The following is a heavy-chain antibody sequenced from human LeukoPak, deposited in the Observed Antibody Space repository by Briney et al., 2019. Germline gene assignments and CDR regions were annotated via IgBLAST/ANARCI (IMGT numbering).Heavy chain of an antibody. Sequence: GGSLRLSCAASGFTFSSYAKSWVRQAPGKGLEWVSAISGSGGSTYYADSVKGRFTISRDNSKNTLYLQMNSLRAEDTAVYYCTRSGITMIVVVIASLSYWGQGTLVTVSS. CDR1: GFTFSSYA. V-gene: IGHV3-23*01. D-gene: IGHD3-22*01. CDR2: ISGSGGST. J-gene: IGHJ4*02. CDR3: TRSGITMIVVVIASLSY.